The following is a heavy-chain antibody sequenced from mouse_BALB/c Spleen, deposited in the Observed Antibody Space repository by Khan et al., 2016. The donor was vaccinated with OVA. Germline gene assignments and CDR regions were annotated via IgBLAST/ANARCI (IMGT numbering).Heavy chain of an antibody. CDR2: ISGDSNTI. CDR1: GFTFNSYG. V-gene: IGHV5-17*02. J-gene: IGHJ2*01. Sequence: EVQLLETGGGLVQPGRSQKLSCAASGFTFNSYGMHWVRKAPEKGLEWVAYISGDSNTIYYADTVKGRFTISRDNTKNTLFLQMTSLMSEDTAMYYCATSYFYGYYFDYWVPGTTLTVS. CDR3: ATSYFYGYYFDY. D-gene: IGHD1-1*01.